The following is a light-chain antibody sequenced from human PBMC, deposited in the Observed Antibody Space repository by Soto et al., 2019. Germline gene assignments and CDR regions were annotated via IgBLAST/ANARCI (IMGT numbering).Light chain of an antibody. V-gene: IGKV3-11*01. CDR1: QSVSTY. CDR3: QQSSNWQGT. CDR2: DAS. Sequence: DIVLTHSPATLSFSPGEIATLSFRASQSVSTYLAWYQQKAGRPPRLLIYDASKRAPGIPARFSGSGSGTDFTLTISSLEPEDFAVYYCQQSSNWQGTFDRGTKVDIK. J-gene: IGKJ1*01.